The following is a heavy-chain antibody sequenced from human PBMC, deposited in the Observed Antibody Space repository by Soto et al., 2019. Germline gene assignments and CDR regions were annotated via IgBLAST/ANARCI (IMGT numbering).Heavy chain of an antibody. D-gene: IGHD2-2*01. Sequence: PGGSLRLSCASSGFTFSSYWMSWVRQAPGKGLEWVANIKQDGSEKYYVDSVKGRFTISRDNAKNSLYLQMNSLRAEDTAVYYCASIRAPAATCSFDYWGQGTLVPGS. CDR1: GFTFSSYW. CDR2: IKQDGSEK. CDR3: ASIRAPAATCSFDY. J-gene: IGHJ4*02. V-gene: IGHV3-7*05.